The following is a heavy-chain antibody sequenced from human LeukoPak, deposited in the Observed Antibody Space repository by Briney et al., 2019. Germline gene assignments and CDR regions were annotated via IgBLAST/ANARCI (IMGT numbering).Heavy chain of an antibody. J-gene: IGHJ4*02. CDR2: INWNGGST. V-gene: IGHV3-20*04. CDR1: GFTFDDYG. D-gene: IGHD3-10*01. Sequence: GGSLRLSCAASGFTFDDYGMSWVRQAPGKGLEWVSVINWNGGSTGYAESVKGRFTISRDNAKNSLYLQMNSLRAEDTALYYCATRFRGNFDYWGQGTLVTVSS. CDR3: ATRFRGNFDY.